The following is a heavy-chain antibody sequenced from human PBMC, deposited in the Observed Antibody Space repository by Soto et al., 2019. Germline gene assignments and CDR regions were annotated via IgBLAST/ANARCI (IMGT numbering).Heavy chain of an antibody. CDR1: GYTFTSYG. Sequence: ASVKVSCKDSGYTFTSYGSSWVRQAPGQGLEWMGWISAYNGNTNYAQKLQGRVTMTTDTSTSTAYMELRSLRSDDTAVYYCARDRTYYYYGEDTVTGYYYYYMDVWGKGTTVTVSS. V-gene: IGHV1-18*01. J-gene: IGHJ6*03. D-gene: IGHD1-26*01. CDR2: ISAYNGNT. CDR3: ARDRTYYYYGEDTVTGYYYYYMDV.